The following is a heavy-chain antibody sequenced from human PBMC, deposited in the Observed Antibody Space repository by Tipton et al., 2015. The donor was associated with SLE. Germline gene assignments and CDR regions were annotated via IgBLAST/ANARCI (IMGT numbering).Heavy chain of an antibody. V-gene: IGHV4-59*11. J-gene: IGHJ4*02. D-gene: IGHD6-19*01. Sequence: TLSLTCTVSGGSISSHYWSWIRQPPGKGLEWIGYIYYSGSTNYNPSLKSRVTISVDTSKNQFSLKLSSVTAADTAVYYCARSGEAVAATTWDYWVQGTLVTVSS. CDR2: IYYSGST. CDR1: GGSISSHY. CDR3: ARSGEAVAATTWDY.